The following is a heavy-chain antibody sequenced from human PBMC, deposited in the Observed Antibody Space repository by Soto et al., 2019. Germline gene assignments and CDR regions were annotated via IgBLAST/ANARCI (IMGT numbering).Heavy chain of an antibody. D-gene: IGHD1-26*01. CDR1: GGTFSSYA. V-gene: IGHV1-69*01. CDR2: IIPIFGTA. CDR3: ARSRLLGSYKPWGGWFDP. J-gene: IGHJ5*02. Sequence: QVQLVQSGAEVKKPGSSVKVSCKASGGTFSSYAISWVRQAPGQGLEWMGGIIPIFGTANYAQKFQGRVTITADESTSKAYIEPRSLRSEETAGYYCARSRLLGSYKPWGGWFDPWGQGTLVTVSS.